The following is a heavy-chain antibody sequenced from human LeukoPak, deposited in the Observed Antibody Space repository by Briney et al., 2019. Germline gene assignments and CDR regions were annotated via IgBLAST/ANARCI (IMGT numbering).Heavy chain of an antibody. J-gene: IGHJ3*02. CDR2: SGST. D-gene: IGHD3-10*01. CDR3: ARHLLWFGEPRGDAFDI. CDR1: GYSISSGYY. V-gene: IGHV4-38-2*02. Sequence: PSETLSLTCTVSGYSISSGYYWGWIRQPPGKGLEWIGSGSTYYNPSLKSRVTISVDTSKNQFSLKLSSVTAADTAVYYCARHLLWFGEPRGDAFDIWGQGTMVTVSS.